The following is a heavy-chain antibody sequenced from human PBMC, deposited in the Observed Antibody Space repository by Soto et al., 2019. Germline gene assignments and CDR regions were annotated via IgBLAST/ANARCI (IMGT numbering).Heavy chain of an antibody. CDR2: INPSGGST. CDR1: GYTFTSYY. CDR3: ARTYCISTSCYGVGAFDI. V-gene: IGHV1-46*01. D-gene: IGHD2-2*01. Sequence: QVQLVQSGAEVKKPGASVKVSCKASGYTFTSYYMHWVRQAPGQGLEWMGIINPSGGSTSYAQKFQGRVTMTRHTSTSTVYMELSSLRSEDTAVYYCARTYCISTSCYGVGAFDIWGQGTMVTVSS. J-gene: IGHJ3*02.